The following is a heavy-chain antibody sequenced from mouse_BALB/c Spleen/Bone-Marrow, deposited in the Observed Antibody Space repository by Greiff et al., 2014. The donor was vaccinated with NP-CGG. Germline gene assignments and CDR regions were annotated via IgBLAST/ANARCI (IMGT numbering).Heavy chain of an antibody. CDR1: GYIFRDYW. CDR2: ILPGGGST. CDR3: AKSNHLMAY. V-gene: IGHV1-9*01. D-gene: IGHD2-3*01. Sequence: VQLQQSGAELMKPGASVMISCKASGYIFRDYWIEWVKQRPGHGLEWIGEILPGGGSTNYNEKFKGKATFTAETSSNTAYMQHSSRTSEDAAVYYCAKSNHLMAYWGQGTSVTVSA. J-gene: IGHJ4*01.